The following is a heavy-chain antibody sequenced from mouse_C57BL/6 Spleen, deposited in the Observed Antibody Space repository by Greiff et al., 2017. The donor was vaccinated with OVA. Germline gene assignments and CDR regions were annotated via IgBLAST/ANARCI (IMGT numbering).Heavy chain of an antibody. Sequence: VKLQQPGAELVKPGASVKLSCKASGYTFTSYWMQWVKQRPGQGLEWIGEIDPSDSYTNYNQKFKGKATLTVDTSSSTAYMQLSSLTSEDSAVYHCAYGTFDYWGQGTTLTVSS. CDR3: AYGTFDY. J-gene: IGHJ2*01. V-gene: IGHV1-50*01. D-gene: IGHD1-1*02. CDR1: GYTFTSYW. CDR2: IDPSDSYT.